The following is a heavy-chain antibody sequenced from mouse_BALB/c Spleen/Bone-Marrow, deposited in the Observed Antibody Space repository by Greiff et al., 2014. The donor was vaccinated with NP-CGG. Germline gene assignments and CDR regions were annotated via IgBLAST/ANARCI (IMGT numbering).Heavy chain of an antibody. CDR3: AEITTAAYYVMDY. CDR2: IDPANGNT. J-gene: IGHJ4*01. Sequence: EVKVEESGAELVKPGASVKLSCTASGFNIEDTYIHWVKQRPEQGLEWIGRIDPANGNTKYDPKFQGKATITADTSSNTAYLQLSSLTSEDTAVYYCAEITTAAYYVMDYWGQGTSVTVSS. V-gene: IGHV14-3*02. D-gene: IGHD1-2*01. CDR1: GFNIEDTY.